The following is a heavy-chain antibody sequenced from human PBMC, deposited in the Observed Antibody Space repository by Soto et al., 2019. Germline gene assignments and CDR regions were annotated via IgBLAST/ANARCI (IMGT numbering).Heavy chain of an antibody. J-gene: IGHJ4*02. D-gene: IGHD3-3*01. CDR2: MTSNSGNI. Sequence: QVQLVQSGAEVKKPGASVKVSCKASGYTFTSYDINWVRQATGQGLEWMGWMTSNSGNIGYAQKFQDIVTMTRNTSIRTAYMELRSLRSEDTAVYYCARGSHARWSGNIPGDSWGQGTLVTVSS. CDR3: ARGSHARWSGNIPGDS. V-gene: IGHV1-8*01. CDR1: GYTFTSYD.